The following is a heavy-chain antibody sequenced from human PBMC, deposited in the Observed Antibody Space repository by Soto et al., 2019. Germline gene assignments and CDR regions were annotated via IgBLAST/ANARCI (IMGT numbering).Heavy chain of an antibody. CDR2: INAGNGNT. CDR1: GYTFTSYA. Sequence: ASVKVSCKASGYTFTSYAMHWVRQAPGQRLEWMGWINAGNGNTKYSQEFQGRVTITRDTSASTDYMELSSLRSEDTAMYYCARDRSHSSAYWLLDYWGQGTQVTVSS. D-gene: IGHD3-22*01. CDR3: ARDRSHSSAYWLLDY. V-gene: IGHV1-3*03. J-gene: IGHJ4*02.